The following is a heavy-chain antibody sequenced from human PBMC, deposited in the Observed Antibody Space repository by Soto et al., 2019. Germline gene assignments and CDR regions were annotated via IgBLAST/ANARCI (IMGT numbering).Heavy chain of an antibody. CDR2: ISGSGGST. D-gene: IGHD3-10*01. J-gene: IGHJ3*02. CDR1: GFTFSSYA. Sequence: GGSLRLSCVASGFTFSSYAMSWVRQAPGKGLEWVSAISGSGGSTYYADSVKGRFTISRDNSKNTLYLQMNSLRAEDTAVYYCAKDRALLWFGEFDAFDIWGQGTMVTVSS. CDR3: AKDRALLWFGEFDAFDI. V-gene: IGHV3-23*01.